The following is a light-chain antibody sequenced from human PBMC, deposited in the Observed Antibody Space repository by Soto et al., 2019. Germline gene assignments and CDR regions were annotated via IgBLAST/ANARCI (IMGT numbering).Light chain of an antibody. CDR1: SSNIGAGYD. CDR3: QSYDSSRSGNVV. J-gene: IGLJ2*01. Sequence: QSVLTQPPSVSGAPGQRVTISCTGSSSNIGAGYDVLWYQQLPGTAPKLLIYGNSNRPSGVPDRFSGSKSGTSASLAITGLQAEDEADYYCQSYDSSRSGNVVFGGGTKLTVL. CDR2: GNS. V-gene: IGLV1-40*01.